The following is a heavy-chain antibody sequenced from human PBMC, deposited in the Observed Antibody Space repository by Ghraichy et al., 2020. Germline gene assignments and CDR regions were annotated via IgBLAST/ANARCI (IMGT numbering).Heavy chain of an antibody. CDR2: ISGNGGGT. CDR3: LKLHSTGIV. D-gene: IGHD1-26*01. J-gene: IGHJ4*02. CDR1: GFTFSSYA. Sequence: GGSLRLSCSASGFTFSSYALHWVRQAPGKGLEYISAISGNGGGTYYADSVRGRVTISRDNSENTLYLQMNSLRPEDTAVYYCLKLHSTGIVWDQGTLVTVYS. V-gene: IGHV3-64D*09.